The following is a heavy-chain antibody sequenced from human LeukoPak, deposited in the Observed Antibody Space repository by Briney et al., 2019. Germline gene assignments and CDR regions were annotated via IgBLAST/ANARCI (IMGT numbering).Heavy chain of an antibody. CDR2: IYYSGTT. CDR1: GGSISSYY. J-gene: IGHJ4*02. Sequence: SETLSLTCTVAGGSISSYYWSWIRQPPGKGLEWIGYIYYSGTTNYNPSLKSRVTISVDKSKNQLSLKLISVTAADTAVYYCARDVGTALVTGDYWGQGTLVTVSS. CDR3: ARDVGTALVTGDY. V-gene: IGHV4-59*12. D-gene: IGHD5-18*01.